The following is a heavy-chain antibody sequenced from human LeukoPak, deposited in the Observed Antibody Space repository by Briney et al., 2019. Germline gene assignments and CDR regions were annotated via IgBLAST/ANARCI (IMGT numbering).Heavy chain of an antibody. Sequence: ASVKVSCKAAGYTFTGYFMDWVRQAPGQGPEWMGEINPNNGDTKFAQKFEGRVTMTRDTSITTAYMELSSLKSDDTAVYYCARLRWERGALDYWGQGTPVTVSS. CDR3: ARLRWERGALDY. CDR1: GYTFTGYF. V-gene: IGHV1-2*02. J-gene: IGHJ4*02. D-gene: IGHD1-26*01. CDR2: INPNNGDT.